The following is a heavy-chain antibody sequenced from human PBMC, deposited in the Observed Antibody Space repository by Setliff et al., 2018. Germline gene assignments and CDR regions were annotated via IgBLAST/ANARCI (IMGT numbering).Heavy chain of an antibody. CDR1: GFSFRNCW. CDR3: AKPQVELRWGFES. D-gene: IGHD1-7*01. CDR2: INPGGSET. Sequence: GGSLRLSCVGTGFSFRNCWASWVRQAPGKGPEWLASINPGGSETYYVDSARGRFTISRDNARNSLSLQMNSLRAEDTAVYYCAKPQVELRWGFESWGQGTPVTVSS. J-gene: IGHJ4*02. V-gene: IGHV3-7*03.